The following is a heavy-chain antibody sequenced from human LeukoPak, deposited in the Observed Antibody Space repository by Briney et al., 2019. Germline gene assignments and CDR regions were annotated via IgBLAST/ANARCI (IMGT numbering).Heavy chain of an antibody. CDR3: ARLDILPAPPRYYFDY. Sequence: GESLKISWKGSGYSFTSYWIGWGRQMPGKGLEWMGIIYPGDSDTRYSPSFQGQVPISADKSISTAYLQWRSPKASDTAMVYCARLDILPAPPRYYFDYWGQGTLVTVSS. D-gene: IGHD3-9*01. V-gene: IGHV5-51*01. J-gene: IGHJ4*02. CDR2: IYPGDSDT. CDR1: GYSFTSYW.